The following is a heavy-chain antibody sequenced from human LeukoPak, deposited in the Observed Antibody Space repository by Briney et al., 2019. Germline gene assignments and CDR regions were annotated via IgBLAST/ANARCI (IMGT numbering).Heavy chain of an antibody. D-gene: IGHD6-19*01. CDR1: GFTFSTSA. CDR3: ARDLGDYSSGGDWYFDL. V-gene: IGHV1-58*01. J-gene: IGHJ2*01. CDR2: IIVGSGAT. Sequence: ASVKVSCKTSGFTFSTSAVQWVRQARGQRLEWIGWIIVGSGATNYAQSLQGRFTITRDMSTNTAYMELSSLGSEDSAVYYCARDLGDYSSGGDWYFDLWGRGAPVTVSS.